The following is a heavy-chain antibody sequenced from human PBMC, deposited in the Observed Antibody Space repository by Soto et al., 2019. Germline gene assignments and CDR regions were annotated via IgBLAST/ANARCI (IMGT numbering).Heavy chain of an antibody. CDR2: IYYSGST. CDR1: GGSISSYY. J-gene: IGHJ4*02. Sequence: SETLSLTCTVSGGSISSYYWSWIRQPPGKGLVLIVYIYYSGSTNYNPSLKSRVTISVDTSKNQFSLKLSSVTAADTALYYCARGYYDILTGYSGFDYWGQGTLVTVSS. D-gene: IGHD3-9*01. CDR3: ARGYYDILTGYSGFDY. V-gene: IGHV4-59*01.